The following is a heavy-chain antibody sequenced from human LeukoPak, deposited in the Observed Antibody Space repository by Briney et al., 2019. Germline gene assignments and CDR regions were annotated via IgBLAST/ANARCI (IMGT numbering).Heavy chain of an antibody. Sequence: ASVQVSCKASGYTFTSYGISWVRQAPGQGLEWMGWISAYNGNTNYAQKLQGRVTMTTDTSTSTAYMELRSLRSDDTAVYYCARDRDYVWGSYRGGGYYWGQGTLVTDSS. CDR2: ISAYNGNT. CDR1: GYTFTSYG. CDR3: ARDRDYVWGSYRGGGYY. D-gene: IGHD3-16*02. V-gene: IGHV1-18*04. J-gene: IGHJ4*02.